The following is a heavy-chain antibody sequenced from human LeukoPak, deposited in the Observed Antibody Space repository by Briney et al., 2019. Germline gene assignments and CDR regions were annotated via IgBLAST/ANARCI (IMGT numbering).Heavy chain of an antibody. D-gene: IGHD5-18*01. J-gene: IGHJ4*02. V-gene: IGHV4-34*01. CDR3: ARGQIHLWSPTHIDY. CDR2: INHSGST. CDR1: GGSFSGYY. Sequence: SETLSLTCAVYGGSFSGYYWSWIRQPPGKGLEWIGEINHSGSTNYNPSLKSRVTISLDTSKNQFSLKLSSVTAADTAVYYCARGQIHLWSPTHIDYWGQGTLVTVSS.